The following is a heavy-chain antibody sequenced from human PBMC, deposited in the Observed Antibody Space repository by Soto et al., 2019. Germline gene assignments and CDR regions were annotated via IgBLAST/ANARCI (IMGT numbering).Heavy chain of an antibody. Sequence: GGSLRLSCVVSGLTFSNYAMNWVRQAPGKGLEWVAGIGGSGGEIYYADSVKGRFSISRDNSKNTLYLQMNSLRIEDTGVYYCAQLSAASGGISWGQNWGQGTLVTSPQ. V-gene: IGHV3-23*01. D-gene: IGHD2-15*01. CDR2: IGGSGGEI. CDR1: GLTFSNYA. J-gene: IGHJ4*02. CDR3: AQLSAASGGISWGQN.